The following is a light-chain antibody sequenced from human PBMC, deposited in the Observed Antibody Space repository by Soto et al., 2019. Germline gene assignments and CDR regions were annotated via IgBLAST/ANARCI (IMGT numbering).Light chain of an antibody. CDR1: QSISHF. Sequence: EILLTQSPATLSLSPGERATLSCRASQSISHFLAWYQQKPGQSPRLLIYDASTRATGIPARFSGSGSGADFTLTIRSLEPEDFAVYYCQQRGNWPLTFGGGTKVDIK. V-gene: IGKV3-11*01. CDR3: QQRGNWPLT. CDR2: DAS. J-gene: IGKJ4*01.